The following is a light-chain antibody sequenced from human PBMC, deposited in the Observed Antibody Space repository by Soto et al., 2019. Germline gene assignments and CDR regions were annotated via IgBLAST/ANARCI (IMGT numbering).Light chain of an antibody. CDR2: AAS. Sequence: EIVLTQSPATLSLSPGERATLSCRASQSVSSYYLAWYQQKPGQAPRLLIYAASSRATGIPDRFSGGGSGTDFTLTISRLEPEDFAVYYCQQCGSSPWTFGQGTKVDIK. V-gene: IGKV3-20*01. CDR1: QSVSSYY. J-gene: IGKJ1*01. CDR3: QQCGSSPWT.